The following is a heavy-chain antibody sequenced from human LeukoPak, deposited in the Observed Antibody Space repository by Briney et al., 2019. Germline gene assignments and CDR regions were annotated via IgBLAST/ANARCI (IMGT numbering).Heavy chain of an antibody. CDR1: GYSFTNYW. J-gene: IGHJ4*02. D-gene: IGHD3/OR15-3a*01. CDR3: ARTSDYYFDY. V-gene: IGHV5-51*01. CDR2: IYPGDSDT. Sequence: GESLKISCKSSGYSFTNYWIGWVRQMPGKGLEWMGIIYPGDSDTRYSPSFQGQVTISVDKSISTAYLQWSSLKASDTAMYYCARTSDYYFDYWGQGTLVTVSS.